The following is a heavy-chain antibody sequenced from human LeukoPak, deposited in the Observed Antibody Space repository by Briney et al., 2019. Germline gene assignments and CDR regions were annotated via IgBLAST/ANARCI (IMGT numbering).Heavy chain of an antibody. CDR2: ISGSGTTT. J-gene: IGHJ4*02. CDR1: GFTFSSYA. V-gene: IGHV3-23*01. CDR3: ATVRLIAVGERYFDY. Sequence: GGSLRLSCAASGFTFSSYAMSWVRRAPGKGLDWVSAISGSGTTTYTADSVKGRFTISRDSSKNTLFLQMYSLRAEDTAVYYCATVRLIAVGERYFDYWGQGTLVTVSS. D-gene: IGHD6-19*01.